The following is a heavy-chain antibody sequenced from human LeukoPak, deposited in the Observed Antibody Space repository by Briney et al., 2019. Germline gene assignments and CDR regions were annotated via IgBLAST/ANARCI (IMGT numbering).Heavy chain of an antibody. Sequence: ASVKVSCKASGYIFTTYYMNWVRQATGQGLEWMGIINPSSGSTSYAQKFQGRVTMTRDMSTSTVYMEMSSLRSEDTAVYYCARCDHFEVAAKRDWYFDLWGRGTLVTVSS. J-gene: IGHJ2*01. V-gene: IGHV1-46*01. CDR2: INPSSGST. CDR1: GYIFTTYY. D-gene: IGHD2-15*01. CDR3: ARCDHFEVAAKRDWYFDL.